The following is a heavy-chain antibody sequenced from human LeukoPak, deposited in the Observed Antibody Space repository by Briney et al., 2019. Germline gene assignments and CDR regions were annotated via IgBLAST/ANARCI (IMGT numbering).Heavy chain of an antibody. D-gene: IGHD6-19*01. V-gene: IGHV4-38-2*02. Sequence: SETLSLTCTVSGYSISSGYYWGWIRQPPGKGLEWIGSIYHSGSTYYNPSLKSRVTISVDTSKNQFSLKLSSVTAADTAVYYCASPGIAVAGTENWGQGTLVTVSS. J-gene: IGHJ4*02. CDR1: GYSISSGYY. CDR3: ASPGIAVAGTEN. CDR2: IYHSGST.